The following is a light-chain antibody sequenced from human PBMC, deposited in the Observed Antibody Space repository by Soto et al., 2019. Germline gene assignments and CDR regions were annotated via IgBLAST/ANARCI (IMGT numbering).Light chain of an antibody. CDR2: GNS. J-gene: IGLJ1*01. Sequence: HSVLTQPPLVYGAPGQRVTFSCTGSSSNIGAGYDVHWYQQLPGTAPKLLIYGNSNRPSGVPDRFSGSKSGTSASLAITGLQAEDEADYYCQSYDSSLSGYVFGTGTNVTV. CDR1: SSNIGAGYD. CDR3: QSYDSSLSGYV. V-gene: IGLV1-40*01.